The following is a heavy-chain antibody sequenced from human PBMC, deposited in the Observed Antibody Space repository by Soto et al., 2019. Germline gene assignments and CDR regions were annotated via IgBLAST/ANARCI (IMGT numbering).Heavy chain of an antibody. CDR3: ARDPPPGIAAAGNYYYYYGMDV. Sequence: QVQLVQSGAEVKKPGASVKVSCKASGYTFTSYGISWVRQAPGQGLEWMGWISAYNGNTNYAQKLQGRVTMTTDTSTSTAYMELRSLRSDDTAVYYCARDPPPGIAAAGNYYYYYGMDVWGQGTMVTVSS. V-gene: IGHV1-18*01. D-gene: IGHD6-13*01. CDR1: GYTFTSYG. CDR2: ISAYNGNT. J-gene: IGHJ6*02.